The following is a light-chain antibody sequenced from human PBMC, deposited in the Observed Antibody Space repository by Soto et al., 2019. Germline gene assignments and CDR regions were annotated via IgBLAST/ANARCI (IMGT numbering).Light chain of an antibody. Sequence: QSVLTQPPSASGTPGQRVTISCSGDISNIGTNSVHWYQHLPGTAPKLVIYADSQRPWGVPDRFSGSKSGTSASLAISGLQSEDDADYLCAAWDDNLYGPLFGTGTKLTVL. J-gene: IGLJ1*01. CDR1: ISNIGTNS. V-gene: IGLV1-44*01. CDR2: ADS. CDR3: AAWDDNLYGPL.